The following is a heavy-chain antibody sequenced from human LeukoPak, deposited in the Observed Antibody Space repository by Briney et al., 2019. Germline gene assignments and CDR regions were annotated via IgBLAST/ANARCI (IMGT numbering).Heavy chain of an antibody. D-gene: IGHD4-17*01. CDR1: GYTFTGYY. CDR2: INPNSGGT. J-gene: IGHJ6*03. CDR3: AGSATGGRAYYYYYMDV. V-gene: IGHV1-2*02. Sequence: ASVKVSCKASGYTFTGYYMHWVRQAPGQGLEWMGWINPNSGGTNYAQKFQGRVTMTRDTSISTAYMELSRLRSDDTAVYYCAGSATGGRAYYYYYMDVWGKGTTVTVSS.